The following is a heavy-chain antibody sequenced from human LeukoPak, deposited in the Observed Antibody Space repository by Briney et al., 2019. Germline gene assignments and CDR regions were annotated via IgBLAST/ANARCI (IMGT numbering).Heavy chain of an antibody. D-gene: IGHD3-16*01. V-gene: IGHV4-38-2*01. CDR3: AGFFARGGSLDY. CDR2: IYRDGTT. Sequence: SETLSLTCAVGGYSISSGYYWGWVRQPPGKGLEWIGSIYRDGTTFHNPSLKSRVTISVDTSKNQFSLKLSPVTAADTAVYFCAGFFARGGSLDYWGQGTLVTVSS. J-gene: IGHJ4*02. CDR1: GYSISSGYY.